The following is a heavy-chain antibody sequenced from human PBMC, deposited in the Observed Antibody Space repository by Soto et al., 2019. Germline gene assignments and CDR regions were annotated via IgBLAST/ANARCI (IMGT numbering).Heavy chain of an antibody. Sequence: GGSLRLSCAASGFTFSSYGMHWVRQAPGKGLEWVAVISYDGSNKYYADSVKGRFTISRDNSKNTLYLQMNSLRAEDTAVYYCAKDPTVTTTLGYWGQGTLVTVSS. CDR3: AKDPTVTTTLGY. V-gene: IGHV3-30*18. J-gene: IGHJ4*02. CDR2: ISYDGSNK. D-gene: IGHD4-4*01. CDR1: GFTFSSYG.